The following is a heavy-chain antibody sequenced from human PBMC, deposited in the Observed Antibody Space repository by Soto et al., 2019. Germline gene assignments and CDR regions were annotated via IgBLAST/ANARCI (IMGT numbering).Heavy chain of an antibody. D-gene: IGHD2-15*01. Sequence: PGGSLRLSCSVSDSAFRRHAMYWVLQPPGKGLEWVSIISSDGVNTNYADSVKVRFTISRDNSKNTVYLQMNSLRSDDTALYYCARDWTGYVSAYFPDYWGQGTVVTAPQ. J-gene: IGHJ4*02. CDR3: ARDWTGYVSAYFPDY. V-gene: IGHV3-30-3*01. CDR1: DSAFRRHA. CDR2: ISSDGVNT.